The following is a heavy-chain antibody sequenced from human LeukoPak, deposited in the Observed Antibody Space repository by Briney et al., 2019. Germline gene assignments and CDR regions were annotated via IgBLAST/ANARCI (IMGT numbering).Heavy chain of an antibody. CDR2: IYHSGST. CDR1: GGSISSSNW. Sequence: SGTLSLTCAVSGGSISSSNWWSWVRQPPGKGLEWIGEIYHSGSTNYNPSLKSRVTISVDTSKNQFSLKLSSVTAADTAVYYCASTLLPGIAAAGTDYWGQGTLVTVSS. CDR3: ASTLLPGIAAAGTDY. J-gene: IGHJ4*02. D-gene: IGHD6-13*01. V-gene: IGHV4-4*02.